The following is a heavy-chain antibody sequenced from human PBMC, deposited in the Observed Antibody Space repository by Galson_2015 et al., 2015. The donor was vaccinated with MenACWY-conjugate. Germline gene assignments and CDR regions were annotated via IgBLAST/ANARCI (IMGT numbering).Heavy chain of an antibody. D-gene: IGHD6-6*01. V-gene: IGHV3-53*01. CDR3: ARVGGSSLAPFDY. CDR1: AFSVGSNY. Sequence: SLRLSCAPSAFSVGSNYMSWVRQAPGKGLEWVSIIYSGGDTYYADSVKGRFTISRDNSKNTLYLQMNYLRAEDTAVYYCARVGGSSLAPFDYWAREPWSPSPQ. CDR2: IYSGGDT. J-gene: IGHJ4*02.